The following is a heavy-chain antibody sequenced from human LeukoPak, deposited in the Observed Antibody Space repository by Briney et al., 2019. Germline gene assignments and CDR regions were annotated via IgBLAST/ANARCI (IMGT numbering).Heavy chain of an antibody. CDR3: AKASYSYGPSRFDY. J-gene: IGHJ4*02. V-gene: IGHV3-23*01. CDR2: ISGSGGST. D-gene: IGHD5-18*01. Sequence: GGSLRLSCAASGFTFRSYDMSWVRQAPGKGVEGGSAISGSGGSTYYADSVKGRFTISRDNSKNTLYLQMNSLRAEDTAVYYCAKASYSYGPSRFDYWGQGTLVTVSS. CDR1: GFTFRSYD.